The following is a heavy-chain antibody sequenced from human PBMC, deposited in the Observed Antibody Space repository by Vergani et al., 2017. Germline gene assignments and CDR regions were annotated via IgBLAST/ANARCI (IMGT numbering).Heavy chain of an antibody. CDR3: AKXIPGYCSSTSCYGDLRPPRYYYGMDV. V-gene: IGHV3-30*18. CDR1: GFTFSSYG. Sequence: QVQLVESGGGVVQPGRSLRLSCAASGFTFSSYGMHWVRQAPGKGLEWVAVISYDGSNKYYADSVKGRFTISRDNSKNTLYLQMNSLRAEDTAVYYCAKXIPGYCSSTSCYGDLRPPRYYYGMDVWGQGTTVTVSS. CDR2: ISYDGSNK. D-gene: IGHD2-2*01. J-gene: IGHJ6*02.